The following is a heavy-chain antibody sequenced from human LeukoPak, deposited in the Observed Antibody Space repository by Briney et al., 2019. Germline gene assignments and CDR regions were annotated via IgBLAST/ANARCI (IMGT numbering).Heavy chain of an antibody. CDR1: GGSITGYH. D-gene: IGHD5-18*01. CDR3: GRHDTRGGAFDI. J-gene: IGHJ3*02. CDR2: IHHSGSS. V-gene: IGHV4-59*08. Sequence: SETLSLTCTVFGGSITGYHWSRIRQPPGKGLEYIAYIHHSGSSNYAPSLKGRVTISVDTSKNQFSLKLNSVTAADTAVYYCGRHDTRGGAFDIWGQGTMLTVSS.